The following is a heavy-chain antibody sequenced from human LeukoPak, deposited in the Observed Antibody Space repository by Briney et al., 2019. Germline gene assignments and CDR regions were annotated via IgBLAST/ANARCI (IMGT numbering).Heavy chain of an antibody. V-gene: IGHV3-33*01. CDR1: GFTFSSYG. J-gene: IGHJ4*02. CDR2: IWYDGSNK. CDR3: ARTHDSSSWKKTYYFDY. Sequence: GGSLRLSCAASGFTFSSYGMHWVRQAPGKGLEWVAVIWYDGSNKYYADSVKGRFTISRDNSKNTLYLQVNSLRAEDTAVYYCARTHDSSSWKKTYYFDYWGQGTLVTVSS. D-gene: IGHD6-13*01.